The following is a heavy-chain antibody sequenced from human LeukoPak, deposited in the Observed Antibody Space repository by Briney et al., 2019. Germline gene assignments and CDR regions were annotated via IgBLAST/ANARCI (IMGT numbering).Heavy chain of an antibody. J-gene: IGHJ4*02. CDR2: IYPGDSDT. D-gene: IGHD3-22*01. Sequence: GESLKISCKGSGYSFTSYWIGWVRQMPGKGLEWIGIIYPGDSDTRYSPSFQVQVTISADKSISTAYLQWSSLKASETAMYYCARQPRPRTYYYDSSGSYREYYFDYWGQGTLVTVSS. CDR1: GYSFTSYW. CDR3: ARQPRPRTYYYDSSGSYREYYFDY. V-gene: IGHV5-51*01.